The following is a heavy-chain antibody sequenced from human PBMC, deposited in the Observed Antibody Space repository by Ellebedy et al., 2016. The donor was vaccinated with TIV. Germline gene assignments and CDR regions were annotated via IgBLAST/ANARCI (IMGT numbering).Heavy chain of an antibody. CDR3: AKDRGGTGDFDY. J-gene: IGHJ4*02. Sequence: NFQGRVTFTTDTAASTVYMSLSSLGSEDTAVYYCAKDRGGTGDFDYWGQGTRVTVSS. V-gene: IGHV1-3*01. D-gene: IGHD3-16*01.